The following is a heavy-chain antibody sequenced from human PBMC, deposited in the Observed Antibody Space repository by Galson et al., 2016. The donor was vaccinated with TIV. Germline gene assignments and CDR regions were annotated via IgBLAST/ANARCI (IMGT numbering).Heavy chain of an antibody. V-gene: IGHV1-69*13. CDR2: IIPIFGTA. Sequence: SVKVSCKAFGYTFTSYGITWVRQAPGQGLEWMGGIIPIFGTANYAQKFQGRVTITADESTSTAYMELSSLRSEDTAVYYCARRSAAITIFGVDYYYGMDVWGQGTTVTVSS. J-gene: IGHJ6*02. CDR1: GYTFTSYG. CDR3: ARRSAAITIFGVDYYYGMDV. D-gene: IGHD3-3*01.